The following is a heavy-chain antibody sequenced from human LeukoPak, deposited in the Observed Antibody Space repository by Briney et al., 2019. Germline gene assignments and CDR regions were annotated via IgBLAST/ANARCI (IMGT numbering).Heavy chain of an antibody. CDR2: IIPIFGTA. CDR1: GSTFSSYA. CDR3: ARDPMQEYCGGDCYSP. J-gene: IGHJ5*02. D-gene: IGHD2-21*02. V-gene: IGHV1-69*13. Sequence: SVKVSCKASGSTFSSYAISWVRQAPGQGLEWMGGIIPIFGTANYAQKFQGRVTITADESTSTAYMELSSLRSEDTAVYYCARDPMQEYCGGDCYSPWGQGTLVTVSS.